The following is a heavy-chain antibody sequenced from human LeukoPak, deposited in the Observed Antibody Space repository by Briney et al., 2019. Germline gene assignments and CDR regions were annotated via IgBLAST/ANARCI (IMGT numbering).Heavy chain of an antibody. J-gene: IGHJ4*02. Sequence: GSLRLSCAASGFTFSSYAMHWVRQAPGKGLEWVAGISYEGSNKYYAGSVKGRFTISRDNSKNTLYLQMNSLRAEDTAVYYCAREVYSGYHFDYWGQGTLVTVSS. CDR1: GFTFSSYA. CDR3: AREVYSGYHFDY. CDR2: ISYEGSNK. V-gene: IGHV3-30*04. D-gene: IGHD5-12*01.